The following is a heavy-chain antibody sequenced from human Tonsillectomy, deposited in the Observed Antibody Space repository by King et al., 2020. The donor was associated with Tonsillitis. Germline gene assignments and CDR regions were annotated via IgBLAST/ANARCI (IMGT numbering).Heavy chain of an antibody. Sequence: VQLVEFGGGLVHPGGSLTLSCAASEFTFRNFWMTWIRQAPGKGLGWVANIKQDGNEKHYVDSVKDRFFISRDNAKKSLYLQMNSLRVEDTAVYYCARDPYTGAFGAFDMWGQGTMVTVSS. CDR3: ARDPYTGAFGAFDM. CDR1: EFTFRNFW. J-gene: IGHJ3*02. CDR2: IKQDGNEK. D-gene: IGHD2-2*02. V-gene: IGHV3-7*01.